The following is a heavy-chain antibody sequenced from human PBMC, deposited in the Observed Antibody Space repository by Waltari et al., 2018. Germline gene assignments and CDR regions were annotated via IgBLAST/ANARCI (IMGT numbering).Heavy chain of an antibody. Sequence: QVQLVQSGAEVKKPGSSVKVSCKASGGTFSSYAISWVRQAPGQGLEWMGRIIPVCGTANDAQKFQGRVTITADKSTSTAYMELSSLRSEDTAVYYCARAVVAAAGYNWFDPWGQGTLVTVSS. CDR1: GGTFSSYA. CDR3: ARAVVAAAGYNWFDP. CDR2: IIPVCGTA. D-gene: IGHD6-13*01. J-gene: IGHJ5*02. V-gene: IGHV1-69*08.